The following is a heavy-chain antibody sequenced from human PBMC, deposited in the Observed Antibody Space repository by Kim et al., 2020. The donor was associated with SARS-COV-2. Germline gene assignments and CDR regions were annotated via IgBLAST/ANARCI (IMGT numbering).Heavy chain of an antibody. V-gene: IGHV3-23*01. D-gene: IGHD3-10*01. CDR2: ISGSGGST. CDR1: GFTFSSYA. CDR3: AKDSAVLLWFGGRFDY. Sequence: GGSLRLSCAASGFTFSSYAMSWVRQAPGKGLEWVSAISGSGGSTYYADSVKGRFTISRDNSKNTLYLQMNSLRAEDTAVYYCAKDSAVLLWFGGRFDYWGQGTLVTVSS. J-gene: IGHJ4*02.